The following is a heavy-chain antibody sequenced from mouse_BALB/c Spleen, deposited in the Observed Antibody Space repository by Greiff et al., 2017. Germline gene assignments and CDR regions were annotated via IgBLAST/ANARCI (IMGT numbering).Heavy chain of an antibody. CDR2: IYPGNVNT. V-gene: IGHV1S56*01. J-gene: IGHJ2*01. Sequence: QVQLKQSGPELVKPGASVRISCKASGYTFTSYYIHWVKQRPGQGLEWIGWIYPGNVNTKYNEKFKGKATLTADKSSSTAYMQLSSLTSEDSAVYFCARSWDLYGNYFDYWGQGTTLTVSS. D-gene: IGHD2-1*01. CDR1: GYTFTSYY. CDR3: ARSWDLYGNYFDY.